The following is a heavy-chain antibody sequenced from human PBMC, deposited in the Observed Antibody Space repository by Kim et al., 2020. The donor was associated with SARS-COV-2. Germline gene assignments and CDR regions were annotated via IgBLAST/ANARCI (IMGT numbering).Heavy chain of an antibody. Sequence: GGSLRLSCAASGFTFSSYAMSWVRQAPGKGLEWVSAISGSGGSTYYADSVKGRFTISRDNSKNTLYLQMNSLRAEDTAVYYCAKAGHDQYFDWLFSTYYYYGMDVWGQGTTVTVSS. J-gene: IGHJ6*02. D-gene: IGHD3-9*01. CDR2: ISGSGGST. V-gene: IGHV3-23*01. CDR1: GFTFSSYA. CDR3: AKAGHDQYFDWLFSTYYYYGMDV.